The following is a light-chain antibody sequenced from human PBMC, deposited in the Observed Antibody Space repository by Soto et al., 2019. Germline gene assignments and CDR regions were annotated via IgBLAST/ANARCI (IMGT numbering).Light chain of an antibody. CDR1: SSDVGGYDC. V-gene: IGLV2-14*01. CDR2: DVS. Sequence: QSALTQPASVSGSPGQSFTISCTGTSSDVGGYDCVSWYQQHPGKAPKLMIYDVSSRPSGVSNRFSGSKSGNTASLTLSGLQAEDEADYYCSSYTSSSTVVFGGGTQLTVL. CDR3: SSYTSSSTVV. J-gene: IGLJ2*01.